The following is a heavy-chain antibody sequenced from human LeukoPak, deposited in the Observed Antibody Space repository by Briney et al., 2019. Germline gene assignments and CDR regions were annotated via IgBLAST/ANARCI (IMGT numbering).Heavy chain of an antibody. D-gene: IGHD5-12*01. Sequence: PSKTLSLTCAVYGGSFSGYYWSWIRQPPGKGLEWIGEINHSGSTNYNPSLKSRVTISVDTSKNQFSLKLSSVTAADTAVYYCARISGYNFYYYYGMDVWGQGTTVTVSS. V-gene: IGHV4-34*01. J-gene: IGHJ6*02. CDR2: INHSGST. CDR3: ARISGYNFYYYYGMDV. CDR1: GGSFSGYY.